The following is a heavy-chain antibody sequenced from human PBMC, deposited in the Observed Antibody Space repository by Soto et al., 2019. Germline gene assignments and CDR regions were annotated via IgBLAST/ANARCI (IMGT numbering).Heavy chain of an antibody. J-gene: IGHJ5*02. CDR3: ARCYYYDNSGYSPNGFDP. CDR1: GGTFSSYA. Sequence: QVQLVQSGAEVKKPGSSVKVSCKASGGTFSSYAISWVRQAPGQGLEWVGGIIPIFGTANYAEKFQGRVTITAEDSTCPTDKEQSNLRSEDTAVYYCARCYYYDNSGYSPNGFDPWGQGTLVTVSS. D-gene: IGHD3-22*01. CDR2: IIPIFGTA. V-gene: IGHV1-69*12.